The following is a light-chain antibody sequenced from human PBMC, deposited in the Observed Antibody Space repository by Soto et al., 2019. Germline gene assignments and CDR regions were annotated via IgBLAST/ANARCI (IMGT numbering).Light chain of an antibody. J-gene: IGLJ1*01. V-gene: IGLV2-8*01. CDR3: SSYADNNSYV. Sequence: QSALTQPPSASGSPGQSVTISCTGTSSDVGGYNYVYWYQQHPGKAPKLMIYEVTKRPSGVPDRFSGSKSGNTASLTVSGLQAEDEADYYCSSYADNNSYVFGTGTKLTVL. CDR2: EVT. CDR1: SSDVGGYNY.